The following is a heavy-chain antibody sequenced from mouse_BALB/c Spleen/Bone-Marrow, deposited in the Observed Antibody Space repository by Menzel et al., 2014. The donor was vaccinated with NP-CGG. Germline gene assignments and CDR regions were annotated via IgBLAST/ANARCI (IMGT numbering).Heavy chain of an antibody. V-gene: IGHV5-9-3*01. CDR2: VSSGGSFT. J-gene: IGHJ2*01. Sequence: EVKVEESGGGLVSPGGSLKLSCAASGFTFSNYAMSWVRQTPEKRLEWVATVSSGGSFTYYPDSVKGRFTISRDSAKNTLYLQMSSLRSEDTAMYYCARHGDNYVFDYWGQGTTLTVSS. CDR1: GFTFSNYA. D-gene: IGHD1-3*01. CDR3: ARHGDNYVFDY.